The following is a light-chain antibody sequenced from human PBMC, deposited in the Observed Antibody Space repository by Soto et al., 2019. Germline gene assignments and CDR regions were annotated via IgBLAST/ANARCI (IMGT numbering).Light chain of an antibody. J-gene: IGKJ1*01. CDR3: QQYYTTPRT. CDR1: QRVLYSSNNKNY. V-gene: IGKV4-1*01. CDR2: WAS. Sequence: DIVMTQSPDSLAVSLGERATINCKSSQRVLYSSNNKNYLAWYQQKPGQPPKLLIYWASTRESGVTDRFSGSGSGTDFTLTISSLQAEDVAVYYCQQYYTTPRTFGQGTQVEIK.